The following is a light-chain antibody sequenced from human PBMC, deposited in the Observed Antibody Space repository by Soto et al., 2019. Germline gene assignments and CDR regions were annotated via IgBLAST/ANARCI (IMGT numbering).Light chain of an antibody. CDR1: QDIGND. CDR2: AAS. Sequence: DLQMTQSPSSLSASVGDRVTITCRTSQDIGNDLDWYQQKPGKAPKCLIYAASSLQSGVPSRFSRRGTGAEFPPPVRRLPSEDFATFFFLPANPLPWAFGQGTQVEIK. CDR3: LPANPLPWA. V-gene: IGKV1-17*01. J-gene: IGKJ1*01.